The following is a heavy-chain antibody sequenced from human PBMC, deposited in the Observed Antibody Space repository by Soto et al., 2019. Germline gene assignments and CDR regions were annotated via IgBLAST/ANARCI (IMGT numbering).Heavy chain of an antibody. V-gene: IGHV3-23*04. CDR1: GFSFRNYA. CDR3: AKLKGGLGRFYGMDA. J-gene: IGHJ6*02. Sequence: DEQLVESGGGSLQPGGSLRLSCAASGFSFRNYAMTWVRQSPGKGLEWVSLISSGGGTTNYADSVKGRFSISRDNSQNMLYLQMNGLRGEDTALYYCAKLKGGLGRFYGMDAWGHGTMVIVSS. D-gene: IGHD3-3*01. CDR2: ISSGGGTT.